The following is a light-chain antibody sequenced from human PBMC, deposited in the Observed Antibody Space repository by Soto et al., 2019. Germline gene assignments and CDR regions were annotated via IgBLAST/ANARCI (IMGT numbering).Light chain of an antibody. Sequence: MMSTQSPATVWFCPVEIVTLSCRTSHSVNSHVAWYQQKPGQAPRLLLYGASTRATGIPVRFSGSGFGTEFTLTISSLQSEDFAVYYCQQYKNWPLFGQGTRLEIK. CDR2: GAS. J-gene: IGKJ5*01. CDR3: QQYKNWPL. V-gene: IGKV3-15*01. CDR1: HSVNSH.